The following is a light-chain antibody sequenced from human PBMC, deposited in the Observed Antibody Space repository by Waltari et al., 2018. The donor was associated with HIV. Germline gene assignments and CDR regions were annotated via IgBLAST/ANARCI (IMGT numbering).Light chain of an antibody. CDR1: QSVSSSY. CDR3: QQYGSSPLT. CDR2: GAS. J-gene: IGKJ4*01. V-gene: IGKV3-20*01. Sequence: EIVLTQSPGTLFFSPGRRATLYCRASQSVSSSYFAWYQQKPGQAPRLLIYGASSRATGIPDRFSGSGSGTDFTLTISRLEPEDFAEYYCQQYGSSPLTFGGGTKVEIK.